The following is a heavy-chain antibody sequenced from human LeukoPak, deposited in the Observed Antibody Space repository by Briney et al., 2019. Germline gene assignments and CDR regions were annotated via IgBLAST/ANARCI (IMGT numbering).Heavy chain of an antibody. J-gene: IGHJ4*02. CDR2: IIPLFGAP. CDR1: GGTFGSYA. CDR3: ARDEEKAAGSL. Sequence: SVKVSSKPSGGTFGSYAISWVRQAPGQGLEWVGGIIPLFGAPLYAQKFQGRVTITADERTSTVYMDLSSLRSDDTAVYYCARDEEKAAGSLWGQGTPVIVS. V-gene: IGHV1-69*13. D-gene: IGHD6-13*01.